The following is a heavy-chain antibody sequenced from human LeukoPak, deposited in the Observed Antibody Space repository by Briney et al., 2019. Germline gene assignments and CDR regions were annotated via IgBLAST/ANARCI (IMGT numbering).Heavy chain of an antibody. CDR3: GGSSWYLRAFDI. D-gene: IGHD6-13*01. CDR1: GFTFSSYG. Sequence: PGRSLRLSCAASGFTFSSYGMLWVRQAPGKGLEWVAVISYDGSNKYYADSVKGRFTISRDNSKNTLYLQMNSLRAEDTAVDYCGGSSWYLRAFDIWGQGTMVTLSS. J-gene: IGHJ3*02. CDR2: ISYDGSNK. V-gene: IGHV3-30*03.